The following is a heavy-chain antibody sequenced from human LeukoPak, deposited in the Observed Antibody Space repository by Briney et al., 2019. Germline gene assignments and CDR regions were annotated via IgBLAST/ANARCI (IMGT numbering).Heavy chain of an antibody. CDR2: ITLSGGST. CDR3: AKRGNPAVGHHYLDV. D-gene: IGHD2-2*01. Sequence: GGSLRLSCAASGFTFSSYDMSWVRQAPGKGLEWVSSITLSGGSTFYADSVMGRFTISRDNSQNTLYLQMNSLSAEDTAVYYCAKRGNPAVGHHYLDVWGEGTTVSVSS. J-gene: IGHJ6*03. V-gene: IGHV3-23*01. CDR1: GFTFSSYD.